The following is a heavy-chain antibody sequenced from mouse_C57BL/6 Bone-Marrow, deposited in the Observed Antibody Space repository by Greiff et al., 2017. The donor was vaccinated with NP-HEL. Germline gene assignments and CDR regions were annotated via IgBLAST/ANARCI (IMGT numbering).Heavy chain of an antibody. CDR1: GYTFTSYW. D-gene: IGHD1-1*01. CDR2: IHPNSGST. Sequence: VQLQQPGAELVKPGASVKLSCKASGYTFTSYWMPWVKQRPGQGLEWIGMIHPNSGSTNYNEKFKSKATLTVDKSSSTAYMQLSSLTSEDSAVYYCARDGSSFPYWYFDFWGTGTTVTVSS. CDR3: ARDGSSFPYWYFDF. V-gene: IGHV1-64*01. J-gene: IGHJ1*03.